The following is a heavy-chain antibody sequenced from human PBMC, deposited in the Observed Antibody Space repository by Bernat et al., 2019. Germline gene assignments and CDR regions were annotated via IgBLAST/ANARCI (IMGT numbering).Heavy chain of an antibody. D-gene: IGHD3-10*01. CDR2: IYYSGST. CDR1: GGSIRSYY. V-gene: IGHV4-59*01. J-gene: IGHJ6*03. CDR3: ARGGAYGSLYYYYMDV. Sequence: QVQLQESGPGLVKPSETLSLSCTVSGGSIRSYYWSWIRQPPGRGLELIGFIYYSGSTNYNPSLKSRVTISVDTSKNQFSLKLSSVTAVDTAVYYCARGGAYGSLYYYYMDVWGKGTMVTVSS.